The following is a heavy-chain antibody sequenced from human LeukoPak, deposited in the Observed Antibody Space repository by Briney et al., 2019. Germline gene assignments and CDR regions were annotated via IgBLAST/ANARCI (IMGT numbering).Heavy chain of an antibody. Sequence: SETLSLTCAVYGGSFSGYCWSWLRQPPGKGLEWIGEINHSGSTNYNPSLESRVTISVDTSKNQFSLKLSSVTAADTAVYYCARLGFLTGYYKGNGMDVWGQGTTVTVSS. CDR3: ARLGFLTGYYKGNGMDV. D-gene: IGHD3-9*01. V-gene: IGHV4-34*01. CDR1: GGSFSGYC. CDR2: INHSGST. J-gene: IGHJ6*02.